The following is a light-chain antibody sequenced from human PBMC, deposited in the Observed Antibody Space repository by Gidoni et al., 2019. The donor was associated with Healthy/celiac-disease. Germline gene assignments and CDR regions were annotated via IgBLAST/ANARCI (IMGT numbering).Light chain of an antibody. J-gene: IGLJ2*01. CDR3: SSYTSSSTLV. V-gene: IGLV2-14*03. Sequence: QSALPPPASVSGSPGQSITISCPGTSSDVGGYNYVSWYQQHPGKAPKLMIYDVSNRPSGVSNRFSGSKSGNTASLTISGLQAEDEADYYCSSYTSSSTLVFGGGTKLTVL. CDR2: DVS. CDR1: SSDVGGYNY.